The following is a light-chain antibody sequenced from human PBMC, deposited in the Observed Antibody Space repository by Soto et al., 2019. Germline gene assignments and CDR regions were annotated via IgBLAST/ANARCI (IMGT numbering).Light chain of an antibody. V-gene: IGLV1-40*01. J-gene: IGLJ1*01. CDR2: RNN. Sequence: QSVLTQPPSVSGAPGQRVIISCTGSSSNIGAGYDVHWYQQLPGTAPKLLTFRNNNRPSGVPDRFSGSKSGTSASLAITGLQAEDEADYYCQSYDSSLSAYVFATGTKVTVL. CDR1: SSNIGAGYD. CDR3: QSYDSSLSAYV.